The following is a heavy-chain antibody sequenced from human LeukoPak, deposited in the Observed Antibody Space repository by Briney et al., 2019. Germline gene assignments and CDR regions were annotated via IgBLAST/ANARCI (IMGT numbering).Heavy chain of an antibody. Sequence: ASVKVSCKTSGYTFTSSYLHWVRQAPGQGLEWMGIINPNDSSTNYAQNFQGRVTITADKSTSTAYMELSSLRSEDTAVYYCARCGYYYYYMDVWGKGTTVTVSS. CDR3: ARCGYYYYYMDV. CDR1: GYTFTSSY. J-gene: IGHJ6*03. D-gene: IGHD2-21*01. CDR2: INPNDSST. V-gene: IGHV1-46*01.